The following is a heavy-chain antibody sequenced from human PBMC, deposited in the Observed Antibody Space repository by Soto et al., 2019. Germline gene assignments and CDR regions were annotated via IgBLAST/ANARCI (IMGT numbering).Heavy chain of an antibody. J-gene: IGHJ4*02. Sequence: GESLRLWCQAAGYTCSNFWIGWVRQLPGKGLEWMGIIYPGDHETRYSPSFHGKVTISADRSINTAYLQWNSLEASDTAFYFCARSPRSSPYFDYWGQGALVTVSS. CDR3: ARSPRSSPYFDY. D-gene: IGHD6-13*01. V-gene: IGHV5-51*01. CDR1: GYTCSNFW. CDR2: IYPGDHET.